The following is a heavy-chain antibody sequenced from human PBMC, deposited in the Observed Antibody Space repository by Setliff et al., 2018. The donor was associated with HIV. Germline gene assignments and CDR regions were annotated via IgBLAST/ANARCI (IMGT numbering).Heavy chain of an antibody. Sequence: GGSLRLSCAASGFTFSDYPMNWVRQAPGKGLEWVSHIYPDSNNIDYTDSVKGRFTISRDNAKNSLYLQMNSLRAEDTAVYYCARDSRADILTGYYRGCFDPWGQGTLVTVSS. D-gene: IGHD3-9*01. CDR3: ARDSRADILTGYYRGCFDP. CDR1: GFTFSDYP. CDR2: IYPDSNNI. J-gene: IGHJ5*02. V-gene: IGHV3-48*04.